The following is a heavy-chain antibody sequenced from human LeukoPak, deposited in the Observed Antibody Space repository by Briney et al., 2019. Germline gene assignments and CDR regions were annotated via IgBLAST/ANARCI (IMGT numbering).Heavy chain of an antibody. CDR3: AKDSYYYDSGTGDY. V-gene: IGHV3-23*01. CDR2: ISGSGGST. Sequence: GGSLRLSCAASGFTFSSYAMSWVRQAPGKRLEWVSAISGSGGSTYYADSVKGRFTISRDNSKNTLYLQMNSLRAEDTAVYYCAKDSYYYDSGTGDYWGQGTLVTVSS. J-gene: IGHJ4*02. CDR1: GFTFSSYA. D-gene: IGHD3-22*01.